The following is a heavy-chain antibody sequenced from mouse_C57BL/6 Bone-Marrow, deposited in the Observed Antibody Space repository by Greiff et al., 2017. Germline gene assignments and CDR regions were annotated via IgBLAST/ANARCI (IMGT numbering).Heavy chain of an antibody. CDR1: GYTFTSYG. CDR2: IYPRSGNT. Sequence: VKLMESGAELARPGASVKLSCKASGYTFTSYGISWVKQSTGQGLEWIGEIYPRSGNTYYNEKFKGKATLTADKSSSTAYMELRSLTSEDSAVYFCARDEYYGSSYNYWYFDVWGTGTTVTVSS. D-gene: IGHD1-1*01. V-gene: IGHV1-81*01. CDR3: ARDEYYGSSYNYWYFDV. J-gene: IGHJ1*03.